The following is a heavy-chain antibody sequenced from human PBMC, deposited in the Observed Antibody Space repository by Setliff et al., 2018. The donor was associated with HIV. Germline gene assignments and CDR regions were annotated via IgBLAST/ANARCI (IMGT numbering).Heavy chain of an antibody. J-gene: IGHJ4*02. V-gene: IGHV4-39*07. CDR3: ARVYCSTTSCYNEYYFDY. CDR1: GGSISSNDYY. Sequence: PSETLSLTCTVSGGSISSNDYYWDWIRQPPGKGLECIGSIHYSGITYCNPSLKSRVTISVDTSMNQFSLRLSSVTAADTAIYYCARVYCSTTSCYNEYYFDYWGQGTLVTVSS. D-gene: IGHD2-2*01. CDR2: IHYSGIT.